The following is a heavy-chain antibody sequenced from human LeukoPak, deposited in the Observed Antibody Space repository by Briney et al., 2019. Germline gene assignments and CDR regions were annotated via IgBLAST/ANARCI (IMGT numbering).Heavy chain of an antibody. Sequence: GGSLRLSCAASGFTFSSYEMNWVRQAPGKGLEWVSYISSSSSTIYYADSVKGRFTISRDNAKNSLYLQMNSLRAEDTAVYYCARPKQNRRDGYTVGPFDYWGQGTLVTVSS. CDR1: GFTFSSYE. V-gene: IGHV3-48*01. CDR3: ARPKQNRRDGYTVGPFDY. J-gene: IGHJ4*02. D-gene: IGHD5-24*01. CDR2: ISSSSSTI.